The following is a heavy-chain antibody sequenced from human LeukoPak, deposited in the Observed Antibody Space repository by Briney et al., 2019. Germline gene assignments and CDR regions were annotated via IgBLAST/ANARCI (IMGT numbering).Heavy chain of an antibody. CDR2: IKQDGSEI. CDR3: ARGRDVDS. V-gene: IGHV3-7*03. J-gene: IGHJ4*02. Sequence: GSLSLSCATSGFFFNSYWLTWVRQAPGMGLEWVANIKQDGSEIYYVDSVKGRFIISRDNAKNSLYLEMNSLRVEDTAIYYCARGRDVDSWGQGTLVTASS. CDR1: GFFFNSYW.